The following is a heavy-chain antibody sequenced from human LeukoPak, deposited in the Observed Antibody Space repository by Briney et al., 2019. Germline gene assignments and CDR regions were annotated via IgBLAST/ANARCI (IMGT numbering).Heavy chain of an antibody. D-gene: IGHD4-17*01. CDR2: ISAYNGNT. V-gene: IGHV1-18*01. J-gene: IGHJ4*02. CDR1: GYTFTSYG. Sequence: ASVKVSCKASGYTFTSYGISWVRQAPGQGLEWMGWISAYNGNTNYAQKLQGRVTMTTDTSTSTAYMELRSLRSEDTAVYYCASNLDYGDPQGYWGQGTLVTVSS. CDR3: ASNLDYGDPQGY.